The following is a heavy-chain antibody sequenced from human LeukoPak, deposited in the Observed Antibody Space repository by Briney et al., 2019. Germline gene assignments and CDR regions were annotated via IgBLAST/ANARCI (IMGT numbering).Heavy chain of an antibody. CDR2: IYYSGST. Sequence: SETLSLTCTVSGGSISSYYWSWIRQPPGKGLEWIGYIYYSGSTNYNPSLKSRVTISVDTSKNQFSLKLSSVTAADTAVYYCAAAWEDPGGGNWFDPWGQGTLVTVSS. CDR3: AAAWEDPGGGNWFDP. V-gene: IGHV4-59*01. D-gene: IGHD1-26*01. CDR1: GGSISSYY. J-gene: IGHJ5*02.